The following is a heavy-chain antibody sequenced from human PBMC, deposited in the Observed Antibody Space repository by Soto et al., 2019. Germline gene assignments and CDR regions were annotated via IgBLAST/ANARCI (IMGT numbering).Heavy chain of an antibody. CDR2: TSSSGSTV. J-gene: IGHJ4*02. CDR3: VRYCTTTLCNGVATRTFDY. CDR1: RFTFSTYE. V-gene: IGHV3-48*03. Sequence: GGSLRLSCAASRFTFSTYEMHWVRQAPGKGLEWVSCTSSSGSTVYYADSVKGRFTISRDNTRNSLYLQMNSLRDEDTALYYCVRYCTTTLCNGVATRTFDYWDQGTLVTVSS. D-gene: IGHD5-12*01.